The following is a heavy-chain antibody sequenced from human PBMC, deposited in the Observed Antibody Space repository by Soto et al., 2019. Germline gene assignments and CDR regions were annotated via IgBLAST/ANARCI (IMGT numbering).Heavy chain of an antibody. Sequence: GGSLRLSCITSGFSFGNYAMSWVRQAPGKGLEWVSTITSSGGGTYYADSVRGRFSVSRDILRSTMHLQWGSLKASDTAMYYCVRQMYDSIGIRSDIWGRGTLVTVSS. CDR1: GFSFGNYA. J-gene: IGHJ4*02. D-gene: IGHD3-22*01. CDR3: VRQMYDSIGIRSDI. V-gene: IGHV3-23*01. CDR2: ITSSGGGT.